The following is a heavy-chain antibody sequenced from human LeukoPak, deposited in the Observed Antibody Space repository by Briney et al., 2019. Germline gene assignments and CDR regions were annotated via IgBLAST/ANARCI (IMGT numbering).Heavy chain of an antibody. CDR1: GFSFNTYW. D-gene: IGHD3-9*01. CDR2: IKQDGSER. V-gene: IGHV3-7*04. CDR3: ARVRGDRDILTGYFKLYFDY. J-gene: IGHJ4*02. Sequence: GGSLRLSCAASGFSFNTYWMTWVRQSPGKGLEWVANIKQDGSERDYVDSVKGRFTISRDNGENSLYLEMNSLRGDDTAVYYCARVRGDRDILTGYFKLYFDYWGQGTLVTVSS.